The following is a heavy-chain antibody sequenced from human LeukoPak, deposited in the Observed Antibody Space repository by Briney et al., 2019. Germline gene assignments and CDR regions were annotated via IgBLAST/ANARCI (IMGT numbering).Heavy chain of an antibody. D-gene: IGHD3-9*01. CDR1: GFTFSSYS. J-gene: IGHJ4*02. CDR2: IYSGGST. Sequence: GGSLRLSCAASGFTFSSYSMNWVRQAPGKGLEWVSVIYSGGSTYYADSVKGRFTISRDNSKNTLYLQMNSLRAEDTAVYYCTSNMKNYDILTGSLDYWGQGTLVTVSS. V-gene: IGHV3-66*01. CDR3: TSNMKNYDILTGSLDY.